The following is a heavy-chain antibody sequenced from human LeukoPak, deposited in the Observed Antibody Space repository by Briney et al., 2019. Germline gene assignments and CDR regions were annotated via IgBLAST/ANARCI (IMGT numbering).Heavy chain of an antibody. V-gene: IGHV4-59*01. CDR1: GGSISTYY. Sequence: SETLSLTCTVSGGSISTYYWSWIRQPPGKGLEWIGYIYYSGSTNYNPSLKSRVTISVDTSKNQFSLKLSSVTAAGTALYYCARAKITAADIDRPFDPWGQGTLVTVSS. CDR2: IYYSGST. D-gene: IGHD6-13*01. CDR3: ARAKITAADIDRPFDP. J-gene: IGHJ5*02.